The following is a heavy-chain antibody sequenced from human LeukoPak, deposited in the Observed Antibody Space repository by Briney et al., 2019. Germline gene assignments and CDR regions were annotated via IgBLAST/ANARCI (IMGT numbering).Heavy chain of an antibody. D-gene: IGHD3-16*01. Sequence: GGSLRLSCAAPEYTFSSYWMSWVRQAPGKGLEWVANIKQDGSEKYYVASVKGRFTISRDNTKNSLYLQMNSLRAEDTAVYYCARDNTYVDAFDIWGQGTMVTVSS. CDR2: IKQDGSEK. J-gene: IGHJ3*02. CDR3: ARDNTYVDAFDI. V-gene: IGHV3-7*01. CDR1: EYTFSSYW.